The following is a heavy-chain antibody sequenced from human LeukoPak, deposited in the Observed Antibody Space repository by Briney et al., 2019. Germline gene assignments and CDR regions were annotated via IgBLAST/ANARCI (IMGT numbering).Heavy chain of an antibody. J-gene: IGHJ2*01. CDR2: VSGSGAST. D-gene: IGHD6-19*01. CDR3: ARARDPYSSGWDYFDL. V-gene: IGHV3-23*01. CDR1: GFTFRNYA. Sequence: GGSLRLSCVASGFTFRNYAMSWVRQTPGKGLEWVSAVSGSGASTYYADSVKGRFSISRDNPKNTLYLQMNSLRAEDTAVYYCARARDPYSSGWDYFDLWGRGTLVTVSS.